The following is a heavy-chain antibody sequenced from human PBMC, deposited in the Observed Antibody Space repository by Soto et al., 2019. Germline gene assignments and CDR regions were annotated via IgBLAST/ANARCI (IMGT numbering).Heavy chain of an antibody. D-gene: IGHD3-10*01. CDR3: ARRWGEGRVDY. CDR2: IYHSGNT. Sequence: QVQLQESGTGLVKPSGTLSLTCAVSGGSLSSSNWWSWVRQPPGKGLEWIGEIYHSGNTNYNPSLKSRVTMAVDKSRNQFSLRLCSVTAADTAVYYCARRWGEGRVDYWGQGTLVTVSS. V-gene: IGHV4-4*02. J-gene: IGHJ4*02. CDR1: GGSLSSSNW.